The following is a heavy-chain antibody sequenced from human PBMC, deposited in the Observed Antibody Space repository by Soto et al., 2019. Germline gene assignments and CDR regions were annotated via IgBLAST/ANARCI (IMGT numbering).Heavy chain of an antibody. CDR2: IXYXGXT. V-gene: IGHV4-30-4*01. Sequence: TSETLSLTCSVSGGSISSGYYYWSWIRQPPGKXLXWXXXIXYXGXTXXXXSLKSRLIISIDTSKNQFSLKVGSVTAADTAVYYCASSSLYGMDVWGQGTTVTVSS. CDR3: ASSSLYGMDV. CDR1: GGSISSGYYY. J-gene: IGHJ6*02.